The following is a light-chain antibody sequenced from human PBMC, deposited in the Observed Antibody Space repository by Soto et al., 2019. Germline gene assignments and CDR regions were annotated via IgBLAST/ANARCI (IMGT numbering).Light chain of an antibody. V-gene: IGKV3-20*01. CDR3: QQYGSSPPWT. CDR1: QTVNNNF. CDR2: GAT. Sequence: EIVLTQSPDTLSLSPGERATLSCRASQTVNNNFLAWYQQRHGQAPRLLIYGATTRATGTPDRFTGSGSGTDFTLTITRLEPEDFAVYFCQQYGSSPPWTFGKGTKADIK. J-gene: IGKJ1*01.